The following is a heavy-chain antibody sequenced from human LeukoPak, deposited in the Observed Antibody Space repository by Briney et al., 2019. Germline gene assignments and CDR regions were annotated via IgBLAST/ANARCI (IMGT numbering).Heavy chain of an antibody. D-gene: IGHD5-12*01. Sequence: ASVKVSCKASGYTFIGYYMHWVRQAPGQGLEWMGWINPNSGGTNYAQKFQGRVTMTRDTSISTAYMELSRLRSDDTAVYHCARATDIVATFDYWGQGTLVTVSS. CDR1: GYTFIGYY. CDR2: INPNSGGT. CDR3: ARATDIVATFDY. V-gene: IGHV1-2*02. J-gene: IGHJ4*02.